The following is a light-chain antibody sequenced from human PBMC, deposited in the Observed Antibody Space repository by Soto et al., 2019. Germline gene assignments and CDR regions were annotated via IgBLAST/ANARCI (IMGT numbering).Light chain of an antibody. CDR3: QHYNTYSGT. V-gene: IGKV1-5*03. J-gene: IGKJ3*01. CDR1: QSINTW. Sequence: DIQMTQSPSTLSASVGDRVTITCRASQSINTWLAWYQQKPGKAPKLLIYRASTLESGVPSRFSGSGSGTEFTLTISSLQHDDFSTYYCQHYNTYSGTFGPGTKVDI. CDR2: RAS.